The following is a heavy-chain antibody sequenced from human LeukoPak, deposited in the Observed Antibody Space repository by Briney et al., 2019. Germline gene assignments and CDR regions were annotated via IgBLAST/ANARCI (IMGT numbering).Heavy chain of an antibody. D-gene: IGHD6-19*01. J-gene: IGHJ4*02. Sequence: SETLSLTCTVSGGSISRGDYYWSWIRQPPGKGLEWIGYIYYSGSTYYNPALKSRVTILVDTSKNQFSLKLSSVTAADTAVYYCARDRGSGCFLFDYWGQGTLVTVSS. V-gene: IGHV4-30-4*02. CDR1: GGSISRGDYY. CDR3: ARDRGSGCFLFDY. CDR2: IYYSGST.